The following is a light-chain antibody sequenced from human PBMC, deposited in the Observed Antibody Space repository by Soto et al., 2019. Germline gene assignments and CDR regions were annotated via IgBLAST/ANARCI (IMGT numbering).Light chain of an antibody. CDR1: SSDVGGHNY. Sequence: QSALTQPASVSGSPGQSITISCTGTSSDVGGHNYVSWYQQHPGTAPKLMIYEVSNRPSGVSNRFSGSKSVNTASLTISGLQAEDEADYYCSSYTSDSTFVFGTGTKLTVL. V-gene: IGLV2-14*01. CDR2: EVS. J-gene: IGLJ1*01. CDR3: SSYTSDSTFV.